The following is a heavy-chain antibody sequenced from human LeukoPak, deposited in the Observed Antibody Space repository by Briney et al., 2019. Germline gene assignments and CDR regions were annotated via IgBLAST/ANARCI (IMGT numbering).Heavy chain of an antibody. D-gene: IGHD4-17*01. CDR1: RFTFSSYS. Sequence: GGSLRLSCAASRFTFSSYSMNWVRQAPGKGLEWVSSISSSSSYIYYADSVKGRFTISRDNSKNTLFLQLNSLRAEDTAVYFCSKDFTVTTVGYFHYWGQGTLVTVSS. CDR3: SKDFTVTTVGYFHY. V-gene: IGHV3-21*04. J-gene: IGHJ1*01. CDR2: ISSSSSYI.